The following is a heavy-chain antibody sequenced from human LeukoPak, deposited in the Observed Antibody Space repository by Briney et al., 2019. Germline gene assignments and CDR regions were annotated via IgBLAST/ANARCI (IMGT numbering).Heavy chain of an antibody. CDR1: GFTFSSYS. CDR2: ISSSSSYI. Sequence: GGSLRLSCAASGFTFSSYSMNWVRQAPGKGLEWVSSISSSSSYIYYADSVKGRFTISRDNAKNSLYLQMNSLRAEDTAVYYCARDITIFGVVTSDAFDIWGQGAMVTVPS. CDR3: ARDITIFGVVTSDAFDI. D-gene: IGHD3-3*01. V-gene: IGHV3-21*01. J-gene: IGHJ3*02.